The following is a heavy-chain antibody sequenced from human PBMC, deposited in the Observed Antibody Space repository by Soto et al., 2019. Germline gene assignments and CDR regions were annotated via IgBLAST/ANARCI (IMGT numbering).Heavy chain of an antibody. Sequence: PSETLSLTCTVSGDSASSASYHWSWIRQVPGKNLEWIGYMFYRGSSYYNPSLKSRVSISLDPSKNQLSLNLNSLTAADTAVYYCARGTCGDNSVWAYWGQRDLVTVSS. D-gene: IGHD1-20*01. J-gene: IGHJ4*02. V-gene: IGHV4-31*03. CDR2: MFYRGSS. CDR3: ARGTCGDNSVWAY. CDR1: GDSASSASYH.